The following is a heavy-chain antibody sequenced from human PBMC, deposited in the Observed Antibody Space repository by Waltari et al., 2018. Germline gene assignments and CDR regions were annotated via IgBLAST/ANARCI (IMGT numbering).Heavy chain of an antibody. CDR3: AKDIRATMVQGVLFDY. CDR2: ISWNSGSI. CDR1: GFTFDDYA. J-gene: IGHJ4*02. V-gene: IGHV3-9*03. D-gene: IGHD3-10*01. Sequence: EVQLVESGGGLVQPGRSLRLSCAASGFTFDDYAMPWVRQAPGKGLEWVSGISWNSGSIGYADSVKGRFTISRDNAKNSLYLQMNSLRAEDMALYYCAKDIRATMVQGVLFDYWGQGTLVTVSS.